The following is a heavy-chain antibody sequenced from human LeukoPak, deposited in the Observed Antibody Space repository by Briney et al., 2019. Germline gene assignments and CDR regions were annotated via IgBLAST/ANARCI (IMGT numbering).Heavy chain of an antibody. Sequence: SETLSLTCTVSGGSISSYYWSWIRQPPGKGLEWIGYIYYSGSTNYNPSLKSRVTISVDTSKNQFSLKLSSVTAADTAVYYCARSLTIFGVVSHFDYWGQGTLVTVSS. D-gene: IGHD3-3*01. CDR3: ARSLTIFGVVSHFDY. V-gene: IGHV4-59*01. CDR1: GGSISSYY. CDR2: IYYSGST. J-gene: IGHJ4*02.